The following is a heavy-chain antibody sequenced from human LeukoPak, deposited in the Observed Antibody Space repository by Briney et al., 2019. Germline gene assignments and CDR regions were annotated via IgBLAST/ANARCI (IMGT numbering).Heavy chain of an antibody. CDR3: ARGFDSKSTYFDY. CDR1: GGSISNSY. CDR2: IYYSGTT. J-gene: IGHJ4*02. Sequence: KPSETLSLSCTVSGGSISNSYWNWIRQPPGKGLEWIGYIYYSGTTNYNPSLRSRVTISVDTSKNQFSRRLTSVTAADTAVYYCARGFDSKSTYFDYWGQGTLVTVSS. V-gene: IGHV4-59*01. D-gene: IGHD5-12*01.